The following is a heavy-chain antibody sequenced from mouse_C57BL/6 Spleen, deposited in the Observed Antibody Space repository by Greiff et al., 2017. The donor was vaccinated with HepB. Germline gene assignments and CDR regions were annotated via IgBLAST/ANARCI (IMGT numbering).Heavy chain of an antibody. CDR3: ARGGGYYYGSPSAMDY. J-gene: IGHJ4*01. CDR2: ISYDGSN. CDR1: GYSITSGYY. D-gene: IGHD1-1*01. Sequence: EVQRVESGPGLVKPSQSLSLTCSVTGYSITSGYYWNWIRQFPGNKLEWMGYISYDGSNNYNPSLKNRISITRDTSKNQFFLKLNSVTTEDTATYYCARGGGYYYGSPSAMDYWGQGTSVTVSS. V-gene: IGHV3-6*01.